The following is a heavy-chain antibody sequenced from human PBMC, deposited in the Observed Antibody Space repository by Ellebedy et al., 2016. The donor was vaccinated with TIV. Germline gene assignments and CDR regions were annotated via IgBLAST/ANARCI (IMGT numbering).Heavy chain of an antibody. J-gene: IGHJ6*02. CDR2: ISGSGGST. V-gene: IGHV3-23*01. D-gene: IGHD2-21*01. CDR1: GFTFSSYA. Sequence: GESLKISCAASGFTFSSYAMSWVRQAPGKGLEWVSAISGSGGSTYYADSVKGRFTISRDNSKNTLYLQMNSLRAEDTAVYYCAKEFYFGDYYYYGMDVWGQGTTVTVSS. CDR3: AKEFYFGDYYYYGMDV.